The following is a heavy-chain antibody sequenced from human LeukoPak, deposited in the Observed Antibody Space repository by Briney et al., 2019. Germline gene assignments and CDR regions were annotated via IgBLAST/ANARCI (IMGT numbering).Heavy chain of an antibody. V-gene: IGHV4-59*01. CDR3: ARAGCSGGSCYSPSAYGMDV. CDR2: IYYSGST. CDR1: GGSISTYY. Sequence: SETLSLTCTVSGGSISTYYWSWLRQPPGKGREWLGYIYYSGSTNYNPSLKSRVTISVDTSKNQFSLKLSSVTAADTAVYYCARAGCSGGSCYSPSAYGMDVWGKGTTVTVSS. J-gene: IGHJ6*04. D-gene: IGHD2-15*01.